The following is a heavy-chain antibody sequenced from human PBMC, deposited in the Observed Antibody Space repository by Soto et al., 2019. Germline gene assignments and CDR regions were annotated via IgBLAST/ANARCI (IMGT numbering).Heavy chain of an antibody. D-gene: IGHD2-2*01. J-gene: IGHJ5*02. Sequence: QVQLVQSGAEVKKPGSSVKVSCKASGGTFSSYTISWVRQAPGQGLEWMGRIIPILGIANYAQKFQGRVTITADKSTSTAYMELSSLRSEDTAVYYCAREMIVVLPAPSHWFDPWGQGTLVTVSS. V-gene: IGHV1-69*08. CDR2: IIPILGIA. CDR3: AREMIVVLPAPSHWFDP. CDR1: GGTFSSYT.